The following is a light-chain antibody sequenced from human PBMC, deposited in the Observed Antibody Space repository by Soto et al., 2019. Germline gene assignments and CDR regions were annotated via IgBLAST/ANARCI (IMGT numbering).Light chain of an antibody. CDR1: QSVSSN. CDR3: QQYNNWPPWT. CDR2: GAS. J-gene: IGKJ1*01. Sequence: IVLTQSPATLSVSPLESATLXCRASQSVSSNLAWYQQKPGQAPRLLIYGASTRATGIPARFSGSGSGTEFTLTISSLQSEDFAVYYCQQYNNWPPWTFGQGTKVDIK. V-gene: IGKV3-15*01.